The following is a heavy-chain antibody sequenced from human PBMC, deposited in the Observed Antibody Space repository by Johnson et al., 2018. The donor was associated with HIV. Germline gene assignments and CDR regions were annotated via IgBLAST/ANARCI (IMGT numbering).Heavy chain of an antibody. Sequence: VQLVESGGGLVQPGRSLRLSCAASGFTFDDYAMHWVRQAPGKGLEWVSGISWNSGSIGYADSVKGRFTISRDNAKNSLYLQMNSLRAEDTAVYYCAAPPERTGADDAFDIWGQGTMVTVSS. J-gene: IGHJ3*02. D-gene: IGHD1-1*01. CDR3: AAPPERTGADDAFDI. V-gene: IGHV3-9*01. CDR1: GFTFDDYA. CDR2: ISWNSGSI.